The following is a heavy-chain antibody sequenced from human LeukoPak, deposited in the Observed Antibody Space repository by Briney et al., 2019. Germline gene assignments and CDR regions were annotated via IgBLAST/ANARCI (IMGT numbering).Heavy chain of an antibody. CDR3: ARVGDSSGWYGTNY. CDR2: IYHSGST. Sequence: SETLSLTCAVSGGSISSSNWWSWVRQPPGKGLEWIGEIYHSGSTNYNPSLKSRVTISVDKSKNQFSLKLSSVTAADTAVYYCARVGDSSGWYGTNYWGQGTLVTVSS. J-gene: IGHJ4*02. CDR1: GGSISSSNW. D-gene: IGHD6-19*01. V-gene: IGHV4-4*02.